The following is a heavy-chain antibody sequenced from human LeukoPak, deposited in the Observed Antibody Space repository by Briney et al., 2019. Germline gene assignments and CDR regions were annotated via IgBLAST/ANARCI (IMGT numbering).Heavy chain of an antibody. CDR2: ISPGNSDT. CDR1: GYVFATYW. Sequence: GDSLKIDCKGSGYVFATYWIGWVRQMPGRGLEWMALISPGNSDTRYSPSFQGQVTISADKSISTAYLQWSSLKASDTAMYYCARSSGSHYGGVDYWGQGTLVTVSS. J-gene: IGHJ4*02. D-gene: IGHD1-26*01. CDR3: ARSSGSHYGGVDY. V-gene: IGHV5-51*01.